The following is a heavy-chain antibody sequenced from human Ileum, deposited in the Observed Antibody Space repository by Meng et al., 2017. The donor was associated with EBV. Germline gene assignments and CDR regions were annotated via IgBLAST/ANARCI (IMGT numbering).Heavy chain of an antibody. Sequence: QVQLQESGPGLVKPSRTLSLTCAVSGGSISRSDWWSWVRQPPGKGLEWIGETSHSGSTNYSPSLKSRVTISLDKSKNQLSLKLNSVTAADTAVHYCASSDYYRSDYWGQGTLVTVSS. D-gene: IGHD3-22*01. CDR3: ASSDYYRSDY. CDR1: GGSISRSDW. J-gene: IGHJ4*02. V-gene: IGHV4-4*02. CDR2: TSHSGST.